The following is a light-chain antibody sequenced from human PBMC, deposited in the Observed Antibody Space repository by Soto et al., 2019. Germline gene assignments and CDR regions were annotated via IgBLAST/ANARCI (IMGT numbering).Light chain of an antibody. CDR3: QQRSNWPT. J-gene: IGKJ5*01. CDR2: DAS. CDR1: QSVSSY. Sequence: EIVLTHSPATLSLSPWEIATLSCGASQSVSSYLAWYQQKPGQAPRLLIYDASNRATGIPARFSGSGSGTDFTLTISSLEPEDFAVYYCQQRSNWPTFGQGTRLEIK. V-gene: IGKV3-11*01.